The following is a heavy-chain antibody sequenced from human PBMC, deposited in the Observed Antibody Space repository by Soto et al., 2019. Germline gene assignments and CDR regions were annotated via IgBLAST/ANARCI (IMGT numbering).Heavy chain of an antibody. D-gene: IGHD7-27*01. CDR2: INKDGSQK. Sequence: GGSLRLSCAASGFTLSNYWMTWVRQAPGKGLEWVANINKDGSQKNYVDSVKGRFTIARDNGLNSLSLQINSLRVEDTAVYYCVRELGLAYWGQGALVTVPS. V-gene: IGHV3-7*03. CDR3: VRELGLAY. J-gene: IGHJ4*02. CDR1: GFTLSNYW.